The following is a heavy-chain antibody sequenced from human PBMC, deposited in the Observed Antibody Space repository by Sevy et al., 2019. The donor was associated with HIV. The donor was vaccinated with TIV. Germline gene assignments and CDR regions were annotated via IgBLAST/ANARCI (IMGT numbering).Heavy chain of an antibody. CDR3: AREYYDIEAFDI. V-gene: IGHV1-18*01. CDR2: ISTYNGNT. CDR1: GYTFTSYG. Sequence: ASVKVSCKASGYTFTSYGISWVRQAPGQGLEWMGWISTYNGNTNYAQKLQGRVTMTTDTSTSTAYMELRSLRSDDTAVYYCAREYYDIEAFDIWGQGTMVTVSS. J-gene: IGHJ3*02. D-gene: IGHD3-9*01.